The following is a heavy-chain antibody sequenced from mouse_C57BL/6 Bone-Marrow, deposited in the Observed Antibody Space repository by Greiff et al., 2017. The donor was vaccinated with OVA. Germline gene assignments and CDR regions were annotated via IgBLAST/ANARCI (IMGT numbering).Heavy chain of an antibody. V-gene: IGHV5-17*01. J-gene: IGHJ2*01. D-gene: IGHD1-1*01. Sequence: EVQLVESGEGLVKPGGSLKLSCAASGFTFSDYGMHWVRQAPEKGLEWVAYISSGSSTIYYADTVKGRFTISRDNAKNTLFLQMTSLRSEDTAMYYCARGGITTVVERFDYWGQGTTLTVSS. CDR2: ISSGSSTI. CDR1: GFTFSDYG. CDR3: ARGGITTVVERFDY.